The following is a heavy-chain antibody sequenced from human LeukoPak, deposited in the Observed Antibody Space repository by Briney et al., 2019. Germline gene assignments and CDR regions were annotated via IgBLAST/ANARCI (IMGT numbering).Heavy chain of an antibody. D-gene: IGHD2-2*01. CDR1: RFTFSTYW. V-gene: IGHV3-7*01. Sequence: GGSLRLSCAASRFTFSTYWMSWVRQAPGKGLEWVANIKQDGSETYYVDSVKGRFTISRDNAKNSLYLQMNSLRGEDTAVYYCARLEPAWGYFEYWSQGTLVTVSS. J-gene: IGHJ4*02. CDR3: ARLEPAWGYFEY. CDR2: IKQDGSET.